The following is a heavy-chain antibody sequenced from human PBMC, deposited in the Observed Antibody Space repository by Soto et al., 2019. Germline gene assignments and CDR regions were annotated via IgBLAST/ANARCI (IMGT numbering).Heavy chain of an antibody. V-gene: IGHV4-31*03. Sequence: QVQLQESGPGLVKPSQTLSLTCTVSGGSISSGGYYWSWIRHHPGTGLEWIGYLYYSGSTYYNPSLQGRVILSVDTSKNQFSLKRSSVTAADTAVYYCARVDGSGSFYNHHGYLDVRGQVTTLTVSS. CDR3: ARVDGSGSFYNHHGYLDV. J-gene: IGHJ6*02. CDR1: GGSISSGGYY. D-gene: IGHD3-10*01. CDR2: LYYSGST.